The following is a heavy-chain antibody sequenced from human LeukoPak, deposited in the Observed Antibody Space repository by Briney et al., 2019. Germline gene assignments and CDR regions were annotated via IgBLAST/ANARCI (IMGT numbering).Heavy chain of an antibody. J-gene: IGHJ4*02. CDR3: ARHFPFSYLLV. D-gene: IGHD3-3*02. CDR1: GGSISSSTYY. Sequence: SETLSLTCTVSGGSISSSTYYWGWIRQPPGKGLKWIGSVYYRGSTYYNPSLRSRVTISVDTSKNQFSLKLSSVTAADTAVYYCARHFPFSYLLVWGQGTLVTVSS. V-gene: IGHV4-39*01. CDR2: VYYRGST.